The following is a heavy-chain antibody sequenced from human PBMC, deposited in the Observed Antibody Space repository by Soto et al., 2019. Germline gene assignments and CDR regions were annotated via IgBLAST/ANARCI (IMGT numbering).Heavy chain of an antibody. V-gene: IGHV3-48*03. CDR2: ISSSGSTI. CDR1: GFTFSSYE. Sequence: GGSLRLSCAASGFTFSSYEMNWVRQAPGKGLEWVSYISSSGSTIYYADSVKGRFTISRDNAKNSLYLQMNSLRAEDTAVYYCAREGVVPAAMDYYYYGMDVWGQGTTVTVSS. D-gene: IGHD2-2*01. J-gene: IGHJ6*02. CDR3: AREGVVPAAMDYYYYGMDV.